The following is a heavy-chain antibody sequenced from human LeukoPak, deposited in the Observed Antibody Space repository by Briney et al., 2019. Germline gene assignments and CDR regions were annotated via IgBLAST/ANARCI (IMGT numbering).Heavy chain of an antibody. CDR3: ATSPYSSGPFDY. CDR1: GYTLTELS. V-gene: IGHV1-24*01. D-gene: IGHD6-19*01. J-gene: IGHJ4*02. Sequence: ASVTVSFKVSGYTLTELSMHWVRQAPGKGLEWMGGFDPEDGETIYAQKFQGRVTMTEDTSTDTAYMELSSLRSEDTAVYYCATSPYSSGPFDYWGQGTLVTVSS. CDR2: FDPEDGET.